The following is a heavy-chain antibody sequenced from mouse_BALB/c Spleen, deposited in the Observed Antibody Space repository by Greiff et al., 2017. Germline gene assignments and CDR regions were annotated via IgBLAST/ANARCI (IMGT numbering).Heavy chain of an antibody. CDR1: GFTFSSYA. CDR3: ARDDGYSLFDY. Sequence: EVQGVESGGGLVKPGGSLKLSCAASGFTFSSYAMSWVRQSPEKRLEWVAEISSGGSYTYYPDTVTGRFTISRDNAKNTLYLEMSSLRSEDTAMYYCARDDGYSLFDYWGQGTTLTVSS. D-gene: IGHD2-3*01. J-gene: IGHJ2*01. CDR2: ISSGGSYT. V-gene: IGHV5-9-4*01.